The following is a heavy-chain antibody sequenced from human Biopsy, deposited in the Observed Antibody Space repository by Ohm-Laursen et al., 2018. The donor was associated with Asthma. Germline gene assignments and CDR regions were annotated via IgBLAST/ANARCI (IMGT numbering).Heavy chain of an antibody. CDR2: IYHRGGT. J-gene: IGHJ4*02. V-gene: IGHV4-59*01. CDR1: GGSISSSN. CDR3: SGFCSGGNCPDH. Sequence: TLSLTCSVSGGSISSSNWSWIRQHPGKGLEWIGYIYHRGGTNYNPSLKSRVTMSVDTAKNQFSLKLSSVIAADTAVYYCSGFCSGGNCPDHWGQGTLVTVSS. D-gene: IGHD2-15*01.